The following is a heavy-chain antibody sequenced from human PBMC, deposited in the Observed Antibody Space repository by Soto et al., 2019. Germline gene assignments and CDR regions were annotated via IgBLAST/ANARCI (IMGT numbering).Heavy chain of an antibody. V-gene: IGHV3-53*01. J-gene: IGHJ4*02. Sequence: GGSLRLSCAASGFTVSSNYMSWVRQAPGKGLEWVSVIYSGGSTYYADSVKGRFTISRDNSKNTLYLQMNSLRAEDTAVYYCATHDFWSGSLLDYWGQGTLVTVSS. CDR3: ATHDFWSGSLLDY. D-gene: IGHD3-3*01. CDR1: GFTVSSNY. CDR2: IYSGGST.